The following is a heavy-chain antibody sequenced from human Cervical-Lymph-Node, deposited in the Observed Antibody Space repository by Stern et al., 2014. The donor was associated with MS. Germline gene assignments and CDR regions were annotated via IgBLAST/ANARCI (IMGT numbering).Heavy chain of an antibody. CDR2: IWYDGSNK. J-gene: IGHJ6*02. CDR3: ARDGPIYGDYLRAYGMDV. Sequence: VQLVESGGGVVKPGRSLRLSCAASGFTFSSYGMHWVRQVPGKGLGWVPVIWYDGSNKYYADSVKGRFTISRDNSKNTLYLQMNSLRAEDTAVYYCARDGPIYGDYLRAYGMDVWGQGTTVTVSS. D-gene: IGHD4-17*01. V-gene: IGHV3-33*01. CDR1: GFTFSSYG.